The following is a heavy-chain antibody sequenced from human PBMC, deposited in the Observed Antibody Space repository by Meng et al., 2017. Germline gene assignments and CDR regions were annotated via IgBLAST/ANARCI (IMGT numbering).Heavy chain of an antibody. CDR2: INTNTGNP. V-gene: IGHV7-4-1*02. CDR1: GYTFTSYA. J-gene: IGHJ4*02. D-gene: IGHD5-18*01. Sequence: GKLAQSGSALKKPWASVNVSCKASGYTFTSYAMNWVRQAPCQGLEWMGWINTNTGNPTYAQGFTGRFVFSLDTSVSTAYLQISSLKAEDTAVYYCAREPYGYFTDYWGQGTLVTVSS. CDR3: AREPYGYFTDY.